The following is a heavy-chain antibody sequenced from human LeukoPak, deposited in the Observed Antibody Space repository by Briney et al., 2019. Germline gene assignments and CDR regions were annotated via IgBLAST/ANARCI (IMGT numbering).Heavy chain of an antibody. V-gene: IGHV5-51*01. CDR2: IYPGDSDT. D-gene: IGHD3-9*01. CDR1: GYSFTSYW. CDR3: ARELRYFDWLSMEYYFDY. J-gene: IGHJ4*02. Sequence: GESLKISCKGSGYSFTSYWIGWVRQMPGKGLEWMGIIYPGDSDTRYSPSFQGQVTISADKSISTAYLQWSSLKASDTAMCYCARELRYFDWLSMEYYFDYWGQGTLVTVSS.